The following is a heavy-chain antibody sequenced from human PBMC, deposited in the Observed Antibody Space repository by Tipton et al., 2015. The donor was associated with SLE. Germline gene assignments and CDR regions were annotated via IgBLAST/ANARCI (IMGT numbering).Heavy chain of an antibody. CDR1: GFTFSSYA. CDR3: ARDRTRQAAAWLAGNYFDY. D-gene: IGHD2-2*01. CDR2: ISYDGSNK. J-gene: IGHJ4*02. Sequence: SLRLSCAASGFTFSSYAMHWVRQAPGKGLEWVAVISYDGSNKYYADSVKGRFTISRDNSKNTLYLQMNSLRAEDTAVYYCARDRTRQAAAWLAGNYFDYWGQGTLVTVSS. V-gene: IGHV3-30*04.